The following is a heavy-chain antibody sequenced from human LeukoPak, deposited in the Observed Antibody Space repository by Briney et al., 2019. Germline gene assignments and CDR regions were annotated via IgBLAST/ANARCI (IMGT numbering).Heavy chain of an antibody. D-gene: IGHD3-3*01. J-gene: IGHJ4*02. CDR3: ARINFGVVRGDFDY. Sequence: PSQTLSLTCTVSGGPISSGSYYWSWIRQPAGKGLEWVGRIHSSGSTNYNSSLKSRVTMSVDTSKNQFSLNLSSVTAADTAVYYCARINFGVVRGDFDYWGQGTLVTVSS. V-gene: IGHV4-61*02. CDR1: GGPISSGSYY. CDR2: IHSSGST.